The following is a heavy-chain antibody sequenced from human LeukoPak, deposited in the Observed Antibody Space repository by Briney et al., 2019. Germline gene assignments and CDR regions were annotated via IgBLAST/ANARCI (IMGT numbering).Heavy chain of an antibody. J-gene: IGHJ5*02. CDR1: GGSISTSNYY. Sequence: SETLSLTCTVSGGSISTSNYYWGWIRQPPGKGLEWIGNIFYSGSTYYSPSLKSRVTISIDTSNNQFSLKLSSVTAADTAVYYCARRSSANWFDPWGQGTLVTVSS. D-gene: IGHD3-22*01. CDR3: ARRSSANWFDP. CDR2: IFYSGST. V-gene: IGHV4-39*01.